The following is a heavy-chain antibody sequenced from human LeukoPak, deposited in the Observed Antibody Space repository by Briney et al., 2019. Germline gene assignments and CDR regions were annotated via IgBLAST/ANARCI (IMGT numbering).Heavy chain of an antibody. J-gene: IGHJ3*02. D-gene: IGHD3-9*01. V-gene: IGHV3-15*01. CDR2: IKSKTDGGTT. CDR1: GFTLSNAW. CDR3: TTAYYDILTGYLDAFDI. Sequence: PGGSLRLSCAASGFTLSNAWMSWVRQAPGKGLEWVGRIKSKTDGGTTDYAAPVKGRFTISRDDSKNTLHLQMNSLKTEDTAVYYCTTAYYDILTGYLDAFDIWGQGTMVTVSS.